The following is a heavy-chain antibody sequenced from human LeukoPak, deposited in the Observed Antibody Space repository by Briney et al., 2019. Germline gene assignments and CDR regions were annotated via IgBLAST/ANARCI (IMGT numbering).Heavy chain of an antibody. J-gene: IGHJ3*02. D-gene: IGHD2-21*02. V-gene: IGHV3-48*02. CDR1: GFTFSSYS. Sequence: PGGSLRLSCAASGFTFSSYSMNWVRQAPGKGVEWVSYISSSSCPIYYADSLKRRFTISRDNAKISLYLQMNSLTDEDTAVYYCARDRTYCGGDCFPDAFGIWGQGTMVTVSS. CDR3: ARDRTYCGGDCFPDAFGI. CDR2: ISSSSCPI.